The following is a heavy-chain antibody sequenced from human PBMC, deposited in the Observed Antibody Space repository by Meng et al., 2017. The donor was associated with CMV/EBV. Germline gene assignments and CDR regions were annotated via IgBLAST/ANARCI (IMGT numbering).Heavy chain of an antibody. CDR3: ARAAVDLSKDYFDY. CDR2: IYTSGST. J-gene: IGHJ4*02. CDR1: GCSISSCD. V-gene: IGHV4-4*07. Sequence: VHLQESGPGLVKPAPTLALTCTVSGCSISSCDWGVSRKPDGKGLELIGLIYTSGSTNYNPSLNLRVTMSVATSTNQFPLMLSSVTAEATAVYYCARAAVDLSKDYFDYWGQGTLVTVSS. D-gene: IGHD2-15*01.